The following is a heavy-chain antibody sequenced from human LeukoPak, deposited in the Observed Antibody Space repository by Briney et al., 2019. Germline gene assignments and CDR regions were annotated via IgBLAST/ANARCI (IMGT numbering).Heavy chain of an antibody. Sequence: HPGGSLRLSCAASGFTFSSYGMHWVRQAPGKGLEWVAVISYDGSNKYYADSVKGRFTISRDNSKNTLYLQMNSLRAGDTAVYYCAKDLRGVGATRGMDVWGQGTTVTVSS. CDR1: GFTFSSYG. D-gene: IGHD1-26*01. J-gene: IGHJ6*02. V-gene: IGHV3-30*18. CDR2: ISYDGSNK. CDR3: AKDLRGVGATRGMDV.